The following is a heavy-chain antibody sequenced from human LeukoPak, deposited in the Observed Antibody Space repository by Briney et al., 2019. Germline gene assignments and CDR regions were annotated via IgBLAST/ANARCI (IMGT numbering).Heavy chain of an antibody. CDR2: IKNDGSDK. Sequence: GGSLRLSCEASGFSFSAAWMTWVRQAPGKGLEWVATIKNDGSDKYYVDSVKGRFTLSRDNAKNSVYLQMNSLRVADTAVYYCVNLGYSDGGQGTLVTVSS. CDR1: GFSFSAAW. CDR3: VNLGYSD. V-gene: IGHV3-7*01. D-gene: IGHD5-12*01. J-gene: IGHJ4*02.